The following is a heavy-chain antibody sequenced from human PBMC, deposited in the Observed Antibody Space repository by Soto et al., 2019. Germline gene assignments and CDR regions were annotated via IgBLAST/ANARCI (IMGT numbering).Heavy chain of an antibody. J-gene: IGHJ6*02. Sequence: SGGSLSLSCAASGFTFSSYGMHWVRQAPGKGLERVAVIWYDGSNKYYADSVKGRFTISRDNSKNTLYLQMNSLRAEDTAVYYCARDEVAGRTEGHLGMVVWGQGTTVTVSS. CDR3: ARDEVAGRTEGHLGMVV. D-gene: IGHD6-19*01. CDR2: IWYDGSNK. CDR1: GFTFSSYG. V-gene: IGHV3-33*01.